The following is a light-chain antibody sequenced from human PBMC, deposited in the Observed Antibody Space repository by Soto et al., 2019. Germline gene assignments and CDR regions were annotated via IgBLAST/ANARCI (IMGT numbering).Light chain of an antibody. CDR1: QNIRNY. V-gene: IGKV1-39*01. J-gene: IGKJ2*01. Sequence: DIQMTQSPSSLSASVRDRVTITCRASQNIRNYLNGYQQKPGDAPKLLIYAASTLQGAVPSRFSGSGSGTDFTLTISSLQPEDFATYHCQQGHSTPYTFGQGTRLE. CDR2: AAS. CDR3: QQGHSTPYT.